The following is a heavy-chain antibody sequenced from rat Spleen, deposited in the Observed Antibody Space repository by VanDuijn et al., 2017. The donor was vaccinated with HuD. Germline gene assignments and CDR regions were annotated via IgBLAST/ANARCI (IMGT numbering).Heavy chain of an antibody. D-gene: IGHD4-3*01. J-gene: IGHJ2*01. Sequence: EVQLQESGPGLVKPSQSLSLTCSVTGYSITSSYRWNWIRKFPGNKLEWMGYINSAGSTNYNPSLKSRISITRDTSKNQFFLQVNSVTTEDTATYYCARTIRCREYFDYWGQGVMVTVSS. CDR2: INSAGST. V-gene: IGHV3-3*01. CDR3: ARTIRCREYFDY. CDR1: GYSITSSYR.